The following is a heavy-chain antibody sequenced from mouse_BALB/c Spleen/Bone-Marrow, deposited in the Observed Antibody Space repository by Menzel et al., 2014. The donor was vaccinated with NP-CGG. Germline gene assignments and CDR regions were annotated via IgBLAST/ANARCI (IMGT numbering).Heavy chain of an antibody. J-gene: IGHJ3*01. CDR1: EFSLTSYG. V-gene: IGHV2-9*02. D-gene: IGHD1-1*01. CDR2: IWAGGST. CDR3: ARGGSSRAWFAY. Sequence: VQGVESGPGLVAPSQSLSITCTVSEFSLTSYGVRWVRQPPGKGLEWLGVIWAGGSTNYNSALMSRLSISKDNSKSQVFLKMNSLQTDDTAMYYCARGGSSRAWFAYWGQGTLVTASA.